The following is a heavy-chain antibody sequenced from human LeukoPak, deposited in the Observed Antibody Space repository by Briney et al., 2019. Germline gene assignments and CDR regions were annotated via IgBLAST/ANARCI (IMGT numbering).Heavy chain of an antibody. CDR3: ARGSAEFDY. CDR1: GGSISSGSYY. Sequence: PSETLSLTCTVSGGSISSGSYYWSWIRQPAGKGLEWIGRIYTSGSTNYNPSLKSPLTISVDTSKNQFSLKLSSVTAADTAVYYCARGSAEFDYWGQGTLVTVSS. J-gene: IGHJ4*02. V-gene: IGHV4-61*02. D-gene: IGHD6-13*01. CDR2: IYTSGST.